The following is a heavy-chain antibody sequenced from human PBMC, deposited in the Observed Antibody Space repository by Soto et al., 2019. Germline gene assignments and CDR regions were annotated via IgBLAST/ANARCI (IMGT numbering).Heavy chain of an antibody. V-gene: IGHV4-39*01. J-gene: IGHJ4*02. CDR1: SGSISSSTYH. Sequence: PSDTLSLTCSVSSGSISSSTYHWAWIRQPPGKGLEWIGSIYFTGATYYSPSLKTRVTLFVDTSKNLFSLRLNSVTAADTAIYYCAAEISSAGHYWGQGTLVTVSS. CDR3: AAEISSAGHY. CDR2: IYFTGAT. D-gene: IGHD6-13*01.